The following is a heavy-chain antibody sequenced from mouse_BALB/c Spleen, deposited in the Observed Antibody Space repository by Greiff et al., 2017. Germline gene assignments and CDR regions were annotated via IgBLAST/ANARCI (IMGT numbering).Heavy chain of an antibody. CDR2: IDTSDSYT. D-gene: IGHD3-2*01. Sequence: QVQLKQPGAELVMPGASVKMSCKASGYTFTDYWMHWVKQRPGQGLEWIGAIDTSDSYTSYNQKFKGKATLTVDESSSTVYMQLSSLTSEDSAVYYCARDRYYFDYWGQGTTLTVSS. V-gene: IGHV1-69*01. CDR3: ARDRYYFDY. CDR1: GYTFTDYW. J-gene: IGHJ2*01.